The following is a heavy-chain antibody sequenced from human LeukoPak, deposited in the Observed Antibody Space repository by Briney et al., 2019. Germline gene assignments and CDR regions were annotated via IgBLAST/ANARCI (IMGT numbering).Heavy chain of an antibody. D-gene: IGHD3-22*01. CDR2: IIPMFDTV. CDR1: GGSFSSYG. V-gene: IGHV1-69*06. J-gene: IGHJ4*02. Sequence: GASVKVSCKASGGSFSSYGISWVRQAPGQGLEWMGRIIPMFDTVNYAQNFQGRVTISADKSTTTTYMELTRLRSGDTAVYYCVRDYDTSGPQKNYFDFWGQGTLVTVSS. CDR3: VRDYDTSGPQKNYFDF.